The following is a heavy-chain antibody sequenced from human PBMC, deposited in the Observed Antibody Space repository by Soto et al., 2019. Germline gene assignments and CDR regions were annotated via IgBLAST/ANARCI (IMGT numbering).Heavy chain of an antibody. V-gene: IGHV4-31*03. CDR1: GASTGSGGYY. CDR3: ARADYGDRGLAFAS. D-gene: IGHD4-17*01. Sequence: QVQLQESGPGLVKTSQTLSLTCTVSGASTGSGGYYWSWIRQHPGKGLEWIGYIYYTGSTYYSPSLNSRASISVDTSKNEFSLKLDSVTAADTAVYYCARADYGDRGLAFASWGQGTLVTVSS. J-gene: IGHJ4*02. CDR2: IYYTGST.